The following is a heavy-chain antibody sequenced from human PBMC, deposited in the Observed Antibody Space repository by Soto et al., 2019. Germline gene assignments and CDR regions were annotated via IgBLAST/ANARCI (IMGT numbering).Heavy chain of an antibody. J-gene: IGHJ3*02. CDR3: ARDAFPLRGNSLALDI. D-gene: IGHD4-4*01. Sequence: QVQLVQSGVEVKKPGTSAKVSCKASGYTFRRYGINWVRQAPGQGLEWMGWISPYNGYTSSAQTLQGRLTMTTDISTSTAYMELRTLRSDDTAVYYCARDAFPLRGNSLALDIWGQGTMVTVSS. V-gene: IGHV1-18*01. CDR1: GYTFRRYG. CDR2: ISPYNGYT.